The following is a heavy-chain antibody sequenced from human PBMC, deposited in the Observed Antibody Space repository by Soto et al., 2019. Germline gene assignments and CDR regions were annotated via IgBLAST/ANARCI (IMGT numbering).Heavy chain of an antibody. CDR1: GATLNNYI. CDR3: ARGGGVDYGDYNT. Sequence: QVNLVQSGAEVRKPGSSVKVSCKTSGATLNNYIIGWVRQAPGQGLEWMGRIIPILGIPNYSQRFQDRLTIRADGSTGTRWMEGRSRRSDDTAIIFCARGGGVDYGDYNTWGQGTLVTVSS. J-gene: IGHJ5*02. CDR2: IIPILGIP. D-gene: IGHD4-17*01. V-gene: IGHV1-69*02.